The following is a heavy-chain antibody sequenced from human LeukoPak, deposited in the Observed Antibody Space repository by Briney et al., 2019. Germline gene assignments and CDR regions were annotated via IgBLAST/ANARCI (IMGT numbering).Heavy chain of an antibody. V-gene: IGHV3-23*01. CDR2: FGGSGGTI. J-gene: IGHJ4*02. D-gene: IGHD2-21*02. CDR3: AKSDCGGDCHLLDY. CDR1: GFTFSTYA. Sequence: GGSLRLSCAASGFTFSTYAMSWVRQAPGKGLEWVSHFGGSGGTIFYADSVRGPFTISRDNSKNPLYLQMDSLRAEDTAVYYCAKSDCGGDCHLLDYWGQGTLVTVSS.